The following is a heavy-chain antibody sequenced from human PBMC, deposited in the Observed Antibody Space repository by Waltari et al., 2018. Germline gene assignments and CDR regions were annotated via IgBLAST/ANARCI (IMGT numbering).Heavy chain of an antibody. J-gene: IGHJ4*02. CDR1: GGTFRSYA. CDR3: ARGGDSSGYFDY. CDR2: IIPILGIA. D-gene: IGHD6-6*01. Sequence: QVQLVQSGAEVKKPGSSVKVSCKASGGTFRSYAISWVRQAPGQGLEWMGGIIPILGIANYAQKCQGKVTITADKYTSTAYMELSSLRSEDTAVYYCARGGDSSGYFDYWGQGTLVTVSS. V-gene: IGHV1-69*10.